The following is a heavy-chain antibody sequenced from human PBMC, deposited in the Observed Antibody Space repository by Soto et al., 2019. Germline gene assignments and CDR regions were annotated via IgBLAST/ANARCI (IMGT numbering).Heavy chain of an antibody. CDR3: AAADYGDFPNWFDP. Sequence: VQLVESGGAVVQPGGSLRLSCATSGFKFDDYSMRWVRQPPGKGLEWVSLISWDGSRTYYADSVRGRFTISRDSSKNSLYLQMNSLRTEDTAFYYCAAADYGDFPNWFDPWGQGTLVTVSS. V-gene: IGHV3-43*01. CDR1: GFKFDDYS. CDR2: ISWDGSRT. J-gene: IGHJ5*02. D-gene: IGHD4-17*01.